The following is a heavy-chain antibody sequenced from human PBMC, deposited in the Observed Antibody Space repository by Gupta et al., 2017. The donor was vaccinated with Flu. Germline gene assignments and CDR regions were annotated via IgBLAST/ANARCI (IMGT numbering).Heavy chain of an antibody. Sequence: QITLKESGPTLVKPTQTLTLTCTFSGFSLSTSGVGVGWIRQPPGKALEWLALIYWDDDKRYSPSLKSRLTITKDTSKNQVVLTMTNMDPVDTATYYCAHPTNPLGYCSSTSCPDNWFDPWGQGTLVTVSS. J-gene: IGHJ5*02. CDR1: GFSLSTSGVG. D-gene: IGHD2-2*01. CDR3: AHPTNPLGYCSSTSCPDNWFDP. CDR2: IYWDDDK. V-gene: IGHV2-5*02.